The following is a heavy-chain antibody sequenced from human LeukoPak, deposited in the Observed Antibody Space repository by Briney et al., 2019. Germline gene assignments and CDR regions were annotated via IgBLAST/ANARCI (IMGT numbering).Heavy chain of an antibody. D-gene: IGHD6-13*01. Sequence: ASVKVSCKASGYTFTSYGISWVRQAPGQGLEWMGWISAYNGNTNYAQKLQGRVTMTTDTSTSTAYMELRSLRSDDTAVYYCARDAGYSSSWSGGDWFDPWGQGTLVTVSS. CDR1: GYTFTSYG. CDR2: ISAYNGNT. CDR3: ARDAGYSSSWSGGDWFDP. V-gene: IGHV1-18*01. J-gene: IGHJ5*02.